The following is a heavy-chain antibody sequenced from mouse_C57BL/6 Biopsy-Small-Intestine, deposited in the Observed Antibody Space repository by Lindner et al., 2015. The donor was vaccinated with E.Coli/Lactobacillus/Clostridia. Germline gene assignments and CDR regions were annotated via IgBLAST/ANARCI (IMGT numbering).Heavy chain of an antibody. V-gene: IGHV1-81*01. D-gene: IGHD2-3*01. Sequence: VQLQESGAELARPGASVKLSCKASGYAFTSYGISRVKQRTGQGLEWIGEIYPRSGNTYYNQKFKDKATLTADKSSSTAYMQLSSLTYEDSAVYYCARHGYYVTLVFAYWGQGTLVTVSA. CDR1: GYAFTSYG. J-gene: IGHJ3*01. CDR3: ARHGYYVTLVFAY. CDR2: IYPRSGNT.